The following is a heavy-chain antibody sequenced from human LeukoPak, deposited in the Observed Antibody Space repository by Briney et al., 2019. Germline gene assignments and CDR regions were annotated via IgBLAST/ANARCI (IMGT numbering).Heavy chain of an antibody. CDR3: AKVATKRNYYDSSGYSLDY. J-gene: IGHJ4*02. CDR1: GFTFSSYA. V-gene: IGHV3-23*01. D-gene: IGHD3-22*01. CDR2: ISGSGDST. Sequence: GGSLRLSXAASGFTFSSYAMSWVRQAPGKGLEWVSHISGSGDSTYYADSVKGRFTISRDNSKNTLYLQMNSLRAEDTAVLYCAKVATKRNYYDSSGYSLDYWGRGTLVTVSS.